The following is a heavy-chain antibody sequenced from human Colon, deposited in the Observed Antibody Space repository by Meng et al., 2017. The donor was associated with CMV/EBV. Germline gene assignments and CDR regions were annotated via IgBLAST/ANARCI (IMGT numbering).Heavy chain of an antibody. CDR2: IYYRGTT. V-gene: IGHV4-59*03. D-gene: IGHD3-3*01. CDR3: VGSYDFWSDYYNLFPFEI. CDR1: DGPISSYY. Sequence: SETLSLTCSISDGPISSYYWSWIRQAPGQGLEWIGFIYYRGTTNYNRSLESRVTMSGDTAKNEFSLKLTYVTAADTAVYYCVGSYDFWSDYYNLFPFEIWGRGTMVTVSS. J-gene: IGHJ3*02.